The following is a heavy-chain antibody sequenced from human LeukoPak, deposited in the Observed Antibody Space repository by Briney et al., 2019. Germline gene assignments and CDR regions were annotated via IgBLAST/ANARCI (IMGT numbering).Heavy chain of an antibody. D-gene: IGHD6-19*01. J-gene: IGHJ4*02. V-gene: IGHV3-11*05. CDR2: ISNSGSYT. CDR1: GFSFSDNY. Sequence: TPGGSLRLSCAASGFSFSDNYMSWIRQAPGKGLEWVSYISNSGSYTNYPDSVKGRFTISRDNAKNSLYLQMNSLRDEDTAVYYCARARGAGPGGHFDYWGQGALVTVSS. CDR3: ARARGAGPGGHFDY.